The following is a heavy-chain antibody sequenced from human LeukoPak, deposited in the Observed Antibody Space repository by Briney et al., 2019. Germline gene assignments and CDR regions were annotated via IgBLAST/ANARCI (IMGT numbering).Heavy chain of an antibody. V-gene: IGHV3-7*01. D-gene: IGHD6-13*01. CDR1: GFTFTNYW. CDR2: IKQDGNEK. Sequence: GGSLRLSCAASGFTFTNYWMSWVRQAPGTGLEWVANIKQDGNEKYYVDSVRGRFTITRDNAKNSLYLQMNSLRAEDTAVYYCAGYSSSWYLGDWGQGTLVTVSS. J-gene: IGHJ4*02. CDR3: AGYSSSWYLGD.